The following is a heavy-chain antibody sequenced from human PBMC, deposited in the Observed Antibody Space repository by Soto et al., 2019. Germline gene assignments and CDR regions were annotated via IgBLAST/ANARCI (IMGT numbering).Heavy chain of an antibody. D-gene: IGHD6-19*01. V-gene: IGHV3-23*01. CDR1: GFTFSSYA. CDR2: ISGSGGST. CDR3: AKGGKYSSGWYLDWYFDY. J-gene: IGHJ4*02. Sequence: GGSLRLSCAASGFTFSSYAMSWVRQAPGKGLEWVSAISGSGGSTYYADSVKGRFTISRDNSKNTLYLQMNSLRAEDTAVYYCAKGGKYSSGWYLDWYFDYWGQGTLVTVSS.